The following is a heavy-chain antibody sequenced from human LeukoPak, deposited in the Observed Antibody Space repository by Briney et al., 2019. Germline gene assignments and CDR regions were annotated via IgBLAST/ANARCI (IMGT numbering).Heavy chain of an antibody. V-gene: IGHV3-21*01. CDR3: ARVAKERVGGVYYFDY. J-gene: IGHJ4*02. CDR2: ISSSSSYI. CDR1: GFTFSSYS. Sequence: GGSLRLSCAASGFTFSSYSMNRVRQAPGKGLEWVSSISSSSSYIYYADSVKGRFTISRDNAKNSLYLQMNSLRAGDTAVYYCARVAKERVGGVYYFDYWGQGTLVTVSS. D-gene: IGHD1-1*01.